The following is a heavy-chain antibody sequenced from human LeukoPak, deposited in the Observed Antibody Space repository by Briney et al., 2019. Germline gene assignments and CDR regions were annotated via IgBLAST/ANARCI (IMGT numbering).Heavy chain of an antibody. Sequence: PGGSLRLSCAASGFTFSSYAMSWVRQAPGKGLDWVSAISGSGGSTYYADSVKGRFTISRDNSKNTLYLQMNSLRAEDTAVYYCAKDIGSGYDFFDYWGQGTLVTVSS. CDR3: AKDIGSGYDFFDY. D-gene: IGHD5-12*01. J-gene: IGHJ4*02. V-gene: IGHV3-23*01. CDR2: ISGSGGST. CDR1: GFTFSSYA.